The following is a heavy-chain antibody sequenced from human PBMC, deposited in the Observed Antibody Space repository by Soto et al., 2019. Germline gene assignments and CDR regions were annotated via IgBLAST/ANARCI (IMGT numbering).Heavy chain of an antibody. CDR3: AKDPSDYGGNSRFDY. CDR2: ISVSGGTK. CDR1: GFTLSNYE. J-gene: IGHJ4*02. V-gene: IGHV3-48*03. D-gene: IGHD4-17*01. Sequence: GGSLRLSCAASGFTLSNYEINWVRQAPGKGLEWISYISVSGGTKYFADSVNGRFTISRDNSKNTLYLQMNSLRAEDTAVYYCAKDPSDYGGNSRFDYWGQGTLVTVSS.